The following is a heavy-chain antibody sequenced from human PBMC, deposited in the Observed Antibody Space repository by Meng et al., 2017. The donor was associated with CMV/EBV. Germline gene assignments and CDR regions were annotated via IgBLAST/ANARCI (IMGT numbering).Heavy chain of an antibody. CDR2: IIPIFGTA. D-gene: IGHD2-8*01. J-gene: IGHJ4*02. Sequence: SVKVSCKASGYTFTSYAMNWVRQAPGQGLEGMGGIIPIFGTANYAQKFQGRVTITTDESTSTAYMELSSLRSEDTAVYYCARGEACTNGVCYPFDYWGQGTLVTVSS. V-gene: IGHV1-69*05. CDR1: GYTFTSYA. CDR3: ARGEACTNGVCYPFDY.